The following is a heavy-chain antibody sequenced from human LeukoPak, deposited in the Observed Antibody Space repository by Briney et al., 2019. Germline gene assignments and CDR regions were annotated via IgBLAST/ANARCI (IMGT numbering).Heavy chain of an antibody. D-gene: IGHD6-6*01. CDR2: MNPNSGNT. J-gene: IGHJ6*03. Sequence: ASVKVSCKASGYTFTSYDINRVRQATGQGLEWMGWMNPNSGNTGYAQKFQGRVTITRNTSISTAYMELSSLRSEDTAVYYCARGRWEYSSSRGDYYYMDVWGKGTTVTVSS. CDR3: ARGRWEYSSSRGDYYYMDV. V-gene: IGHV1-8*03. CDR1: GYTFTSYD.